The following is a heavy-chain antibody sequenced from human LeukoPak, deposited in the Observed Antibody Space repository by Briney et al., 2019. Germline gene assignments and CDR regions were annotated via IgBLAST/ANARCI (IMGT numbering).Heavy chain of an antibody. Sequence: GGSLRLSCAASGFTFSSYSMNWVRQAPGKGLEWVSSISSSSSYIYYADSVKGRFTISRDNAKNSLYLQMNSLRAEDTAVYYCARVGDSSTWLYYFDYWGQGTLVTVSS. CDR2: ISSSSSYI. CDR3: ARVGDSSTWLYYFDY. V-gene: IGHV3-21*01. D-gene: IGHD6-13*01. CDR1: GFTFSSYS. J-gene: IGHJ4*02.